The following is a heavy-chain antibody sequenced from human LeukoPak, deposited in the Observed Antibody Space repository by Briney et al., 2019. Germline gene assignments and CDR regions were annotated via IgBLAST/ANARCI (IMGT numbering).Heavy chain of an antibody. CDR2: ISGSGGRT. V-gene: IGHV3-23*01. Sequence: GGSLRLSCAASGFTFSSYAMSWVRQAPGKGLEWVSAISGSGGRTYYADSVKGRFTISRDNSKNTLYLQMNSLRAEDTAVYYCAKMGIVLYYYAMDVWGQGTTVTVSS. CDR1: GFTFSSYA. D-gene: IGHD1-26*01. CDR3: AKMGIVLYYYAMDV. J-gene: IGHJ6*02.